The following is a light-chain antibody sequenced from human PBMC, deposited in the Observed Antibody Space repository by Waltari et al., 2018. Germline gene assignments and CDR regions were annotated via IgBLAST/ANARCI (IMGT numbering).Light chain of an antibody. CDR2: WAF. CDR3: QQYYTSPYT. CDR1: QSVLYSTQNKNY. Sequence: DIVMTQSPDSLAVSLGERATINCKSSQSVLYSTQNKNYLAWYQQKPGQPPKLLIYWAFTRESGVPDRFSGSGSGTDFTLTIDSLQAEDVAVYYCQQYYTSPYTFGQGTKLEIK. J-gene: IGKJ2*01. V-gene: IGKV4-1*01.